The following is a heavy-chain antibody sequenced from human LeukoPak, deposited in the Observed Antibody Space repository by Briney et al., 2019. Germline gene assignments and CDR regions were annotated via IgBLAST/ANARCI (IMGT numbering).Heavy chain of an antibody. CDR2: INPSGGST. CDR1: GYTFTSYY. J-gene: IGHJ1*01. V-gene: IGHV1-46*03. Sequence: ASVKVSCKASGYTFTSYYMHWVRQAPGQGLEWMGIINPSGGSTSYAQKFQGRVTMTRDMSTSTVYMELSSLRSEDTAVYYCTSYYYDSSGYYNFQHWGQGTLVTVSS. D-gene: IGHD3-22*01. CDR3: TSYYYDSSGYYNFQH.